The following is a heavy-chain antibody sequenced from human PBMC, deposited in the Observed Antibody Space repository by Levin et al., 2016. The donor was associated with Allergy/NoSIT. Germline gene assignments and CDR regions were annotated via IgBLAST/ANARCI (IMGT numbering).Heavy chain of an antibody. CDR3: ARAPSVTMVRGVMGAFDI. Sequence: PGKGLEWIGYIYYSGSTYYNPSLKSRVTISVDTSKNQFSLKLSSVTAADTAVYYCARAPSVTMVRGVMGAFDIWGQGTMVTVSS. CDR2: IYYSGST. D-gene: IGHD3-10*01. V-gene: IGHV4-31*02. J-gene: IGHJ3*02.